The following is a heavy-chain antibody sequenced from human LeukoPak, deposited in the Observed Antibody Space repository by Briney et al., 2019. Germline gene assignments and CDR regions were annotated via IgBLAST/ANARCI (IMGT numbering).Heavy chain of an antibody. D-gene: IGHD5-18*01. CDR2: IYTSGST. V-gene: IGHV4-61*02. CDR1: GGSISSGSYY. CDR3: ARASSYGYRSDY. J-gene: IGHJ4*02. Sequence: SETLSLTCTVSGGSISSGSYYWSWIRQPAGKGLEWIGRIYTSGSTNYNPSLKSRVTISVDTSKNQFSLKLSSVTAAGTAVYYCARASSYGYRSDYWGQGTLVTVSS.